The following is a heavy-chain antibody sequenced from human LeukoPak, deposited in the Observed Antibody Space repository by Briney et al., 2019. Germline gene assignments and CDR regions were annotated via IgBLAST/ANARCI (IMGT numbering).Heavy chain of an antibody. CDR2: IYYSGST. J-gene: IGHJ4*02. Sequence: PSETLSLTCTVSGGSISGYYWNWIRQPPGKGLEWIGYIYYSGSTNYNPSLKSRVTISVDTSKNQFSLKLSSVTAADTAVYYCARGGLWFGEPYYFDYWGQGTLVTVS. CDR1: GGSISGYY. CDR3: ARGGLWFGEPYYFDY. D-gene: IGHD3-10*01. V-gene: IGHV4-59*01.